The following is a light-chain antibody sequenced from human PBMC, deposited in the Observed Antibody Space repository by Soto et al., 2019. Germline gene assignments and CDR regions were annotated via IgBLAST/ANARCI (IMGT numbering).Light chain of an antibody. CDR2: DAS. CDR1: QSVSRY. J-gene: IGKJ5*01. CDR3: QQRLNWPPLP. V-gene: IGKV3-11*01. Sequence: EIVLTQSPGTLSLSPGERATLSCRASQSVSRYLAWYQQKPGQAPRLLIYDASNRATGIPARFSGSGSGTDFTLTISSLEPEDFAVYYCQQRLNWPPLPFGQGTRLEIK.